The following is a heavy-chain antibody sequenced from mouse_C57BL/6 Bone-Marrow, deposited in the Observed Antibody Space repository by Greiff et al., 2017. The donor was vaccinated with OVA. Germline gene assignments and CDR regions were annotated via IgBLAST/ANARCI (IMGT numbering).Heavy chain of an antibody. V-gene: IGHV5-17*01. J-gene: IGHJ4*01. CDR1: GFTFSDYG. D-gene: IGHD1-1*01. Sequence: VQLVESGGGLVKPGGSLKLSCAASGFTFSDYGMHWVRQAPEKGLEWVAYISSGSSTIYYADTVKGRFTISRDNAKNTLFLQMTSLRSEDTAMYYCARDYGSSYDYAMDYWGQGTSVTVSS. CDR2: ISSGSSTI. CDR3: ARDYGSSYDYAMDY.